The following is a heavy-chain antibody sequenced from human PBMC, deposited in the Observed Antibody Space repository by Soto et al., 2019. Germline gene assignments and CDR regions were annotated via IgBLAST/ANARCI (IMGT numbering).Heavy chain of an antibody. CDR3: ANGVISGSYNDY. J-gene: IGHJ4*02. Sequence: PGGSLRLSCAASGFTFSSYAMSWVRQAPGKGLEWVSAISGSGGSTCYADSVKGRFTISRDNSKNTLYLQMNSLRAEDTAVYYCANGVISGSYNDYWGQGTLVTVSS. CDR2: ISGSGGST. V-gene: IGHV3-23*01. CDR1: GFTFSSYA. D-gene: IGHD1-26*01.